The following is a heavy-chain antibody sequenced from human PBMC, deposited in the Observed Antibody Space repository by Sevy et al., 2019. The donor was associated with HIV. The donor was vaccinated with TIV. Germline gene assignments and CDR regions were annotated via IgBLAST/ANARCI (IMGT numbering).Heavy chain of an antibody. D-gene: IGHD3-22*01. CDR3: ARENTMIEGPGWFDP. CDR2: ISRSGSTI. CDR1: GFTFSDYY. J-gene: IGHJ5*02. Sequence: GGSLRLSCAASGFTFSDYYMSWIRQAPGKGLEWVSYISRSGSTINYADSLKGGFTLSRDNAKNSLYLQINRLRAEDTAVYYCARENTMIEGPGWFDPWGQGTLVTVSS. V-gene: IGHV3-11*01.